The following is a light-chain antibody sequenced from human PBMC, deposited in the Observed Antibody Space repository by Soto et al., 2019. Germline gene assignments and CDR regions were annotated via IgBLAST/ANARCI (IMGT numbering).Light chain of an antibody. J-gene: IGKJ1*01. Sequence: DIQMTQYPSSLSASVGHRDTITCRASQGISTYLAWYQQKPGKVPKLLIYAASTLQSGVPSRFRGSGSGTDFTLTISSLQPEDVATYYCQKYNSAPRTFGQVTKVEIK. V-gene: IGKV1-27*01. CDR1: QGISTY. CDR3: QKYNSAPRT. CDR2: AAS.